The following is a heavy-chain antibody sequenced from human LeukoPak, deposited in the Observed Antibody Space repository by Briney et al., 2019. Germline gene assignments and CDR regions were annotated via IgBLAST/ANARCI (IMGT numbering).Heavy chain of an antibody. J-gene: IGHJ1*01. CDR3: VRDLMGSGSTTAYLHH. Sequence: GGSLRLSCAASGFTFSSYAMSWVRQAPGKGLEWVSAISGSGGSTYYADSVKGRFTISRDNSKNTLYLQMNSLRAEDTAVYFCVRDLMGSGSTTAYLHHWGQGTLVTVSS. V-gene: IGHV3-23*01. CDR2: ISGSGGST. CDR1: GFTFSSYA. D-gene: IGHD1-1*01.